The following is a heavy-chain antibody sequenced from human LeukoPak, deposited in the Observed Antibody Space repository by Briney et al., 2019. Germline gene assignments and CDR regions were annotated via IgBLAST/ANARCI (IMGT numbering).Heavy chain of an antibody. CDR3: ARDLGIKIDY. Sequence: ASVNVSCRASGYTFSQYGISGVRKAPGQGLEWVGWITAHNGNTKFPEKFQGRLTLTIDTSTSTAYMELRGLRHDDTAVYYCARDLGIKIDYWGQGTLVAVSS. V-gene: IGHV1-18*01. J-gene: IGHJ4*02. CDR1: GYTFSQYG. D-gene: IGHD7-27*01. CDR2: ITAHNGNT.